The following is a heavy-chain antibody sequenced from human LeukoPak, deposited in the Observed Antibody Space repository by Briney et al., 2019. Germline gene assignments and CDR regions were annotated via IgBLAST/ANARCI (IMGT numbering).Heavy chain of an antibody. V-gene: IGHV4-4*02. CDR1: GGSISSSNW. CDR2: IYHGGST. CDR3: ARRYVDTGAFYYMDV. Sequence: SGTLSLTCAVSGGSISSSNWWNWVRQPPGKGLEWNGEIYHGGSTNYNPSLKNRVTISVDKSKNQFSLKLSSVTAADTAVYYCARRYVDTGAFYYMDVWGKGTTVTVSS. J-gene: IGHJ6*03. D-gene: IGHD5-18*01.